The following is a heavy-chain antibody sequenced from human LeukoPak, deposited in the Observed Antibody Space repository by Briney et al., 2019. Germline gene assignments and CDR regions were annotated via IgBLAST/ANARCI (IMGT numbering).Heavy chain of an antibody. CDR3: ARHYYGSGSWADV. Sequence: SETLSLTCTVSGGSISSYYWSWIRQPAGTALEWIGRIYTSGTITYNPSLKSRVTMSVDTSKNQFSLKLSSVTAADTAVYYCARHYYGSGSWADVWGKGTTVTISS. V-gene: IGHV4-4*07. D-gene: IGHD3-10*01. CDR1: GGSISSYY. J-gene: IGHJ6*04. CDR2: IYTSGTI.